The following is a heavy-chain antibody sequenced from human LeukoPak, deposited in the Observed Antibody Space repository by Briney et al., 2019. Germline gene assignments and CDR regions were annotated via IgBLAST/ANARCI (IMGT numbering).Heavy chain of an antibody. CDR2: IKQDGSEK. J-gene: IGHJ6*03. CDR1: GFTFSSYW. V-gene: IGHV3-7*01. CDR3: ARASSSGSPPYYYYLDV. Sequence: GGSLRLSCAASGFTFSSYWMSWVRQAPGKGLEWVANIKQDGSEKYYVDSVKGRFTISRDNAKNSLYLQMNSLRAGDTAVYYCARASSSGSPPYYYYLDVWGKGTTVTISS. D-gene: IGHD6-13*01.